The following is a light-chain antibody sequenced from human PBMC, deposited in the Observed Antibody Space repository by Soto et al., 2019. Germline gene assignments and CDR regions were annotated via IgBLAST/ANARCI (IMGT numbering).Light chain of an antibody. CDR2: DAS. CDR3: QQYSDFLIS. CDR1: QSISRS. V-gene: IGKV1-5*01. J-gene: IGKJ3*01. Sequence: DIQMTQSPSTLSASVGDRVTITCRASQSISRSLAWYQQKPGKAHSLLIYDASSLEGGVPSRFSGSGFGTEFTLTITILQPADFATYCCQQYSDFLISFGPGTTVDFK.